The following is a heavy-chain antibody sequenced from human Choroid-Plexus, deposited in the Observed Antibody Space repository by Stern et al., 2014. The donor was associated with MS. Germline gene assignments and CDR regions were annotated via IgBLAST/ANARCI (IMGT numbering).Heavy chain of an antibody. V-gene: IGHV1-2*02. J-gene: IGHJ6*02. Sequence: QMQLVQSGAEVKKPGASVKVSCKTSGYIFTGYYINWVRQAPGQGLQWMAWINPNTGGTQNAQKFQGRVTMSRDTSISTAYVELSSLTSDDTAVYYCARDQRGITIFGVVTDYYYLGMDVWGQGTTVTVSS. CDR2: INPNTGGT. CDR1: GYIFTGYY. D-gene: IGHD3-3*01. CDR3: ARDQRGITIFGVVTDYYYLGMDV.